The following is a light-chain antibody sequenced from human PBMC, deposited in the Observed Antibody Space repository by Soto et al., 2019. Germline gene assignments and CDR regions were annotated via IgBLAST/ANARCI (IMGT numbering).Light chain of an antibody. CDR2: AAS. CDR1: QSVSSY. J-gene: IGKJ4*01. Sequence: EIVLTQSPATLSLSPGERATLSCRASQSVSSYLAWYQQKPGQAPRLLIYAASNRATGIPARFSGSGSGRDFTLTISSLQSEDFAVYYCQQYDKWPLTFGGGTKVDIK. CDR3: QQYDKWPLT. V-gene: IGKV3-11*02.